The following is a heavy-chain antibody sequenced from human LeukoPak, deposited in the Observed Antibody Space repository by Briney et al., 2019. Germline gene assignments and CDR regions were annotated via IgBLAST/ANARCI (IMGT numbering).Heavy chain of an antibody. CDR2: INSDGSST. J-gene: IGHJ4*02. D-gene: IGHD5-18*01. V-gene: IGHV3-74*01. CDR1: GCTFSSYW. Sequence: GGSLRLSCAASGCTFSSYWMHWVRQAPGKGLVWVSRINSDGSSTSYADSVKGRFTISRDNAKNTLYLQMNSLRAEDTAVYYCAKGRGYSYGQIDYWGQGTLVTVSS. CDR3: AKGRGYSYGQIDY.